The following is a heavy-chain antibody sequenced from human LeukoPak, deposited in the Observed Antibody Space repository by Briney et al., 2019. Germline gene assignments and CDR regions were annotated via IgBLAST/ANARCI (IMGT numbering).Heavy chain of an antibody. V-gene: IGHV3-43D*03. CDR2: ISWDGGST. CDR1: GFTFDDYA. Sequence: PGGSLRLSCAASGFTFDDYAMHWVRHAPGKGLEWVSLISWDGGSTYYADSVKGRFTISRDNSKNSLYLQMNSLRAEDTALYYCVAVAVAGNDYYGMDVWGQGTTVTVSS. CDR3: VAVAVAGNDYYGMDV. J-gene: IGHJ6*02. D-gene: IGHD6-19*01.